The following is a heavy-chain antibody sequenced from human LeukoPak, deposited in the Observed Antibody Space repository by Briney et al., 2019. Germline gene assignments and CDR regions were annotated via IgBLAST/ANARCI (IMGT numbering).Heavy chain of an antibody. J-gene: IGHJ6*03. Sequence: GASVKVSCKASGYTFTRYGISWVRQAPGQGLERMGWISAYNGNTNYAQKLQGRVTMTTDTSTSTAYMELRSLRSDDTAVYYCARVKSGYDFWSGYPLGTAGYYYYYMDVWGKGTTVTVSS. D-gene: IGHD3-3*01. CDR2: ISAYNGNT. CDR3: ARVKSGYDFWSGYPLGTAGYYYYYMDV. V-gene: IGHV1-18*01. CDR1: GYTFTRYG.